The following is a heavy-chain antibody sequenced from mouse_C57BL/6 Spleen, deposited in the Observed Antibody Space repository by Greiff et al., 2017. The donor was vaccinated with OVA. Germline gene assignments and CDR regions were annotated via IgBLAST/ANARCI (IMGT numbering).Heavy chain of an antibody. CDR2: IYPGSGNT. CDR3: AREGVYYDYDEYFDV. Sequence: QVQLKQSGAELVRPGASVKLSCKASGYTFTDYYINWVKQRPGQGLEWIARIYPGSGNTYYNEKFKGKATLTAEKSSSTAYMQLSSLTSEDSAVYFCAREGVYYDYDEYFDVWGTGTTVTVSS. V-gene: IGHV1-76*01. D-gene: IGHD2-4*01. J-gene: IGHJ1*03. CDR1: GYTFTDYY.